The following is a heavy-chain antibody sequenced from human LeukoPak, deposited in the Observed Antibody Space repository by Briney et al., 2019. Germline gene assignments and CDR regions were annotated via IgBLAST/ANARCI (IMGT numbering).Heavy chain of an antibody. D-gene: IGHD3-16*01. CDR1: GFTFSSYA. V-gene: IGHV3-23*01. Sequence: GGSLRLSCAASGFTFSSYAMSWVRQAPGKGLEWVSSISGSGSSTYYADSVKGRFTISRDNSKNTLYLQMNSLRAEDTAVYYCARFGDYGDYFQHWGQGTLVTVSS. CDR3: ARFGDYGDYFQH. J-gene: IGHJ1*01. CDR2: ISGSGSST.